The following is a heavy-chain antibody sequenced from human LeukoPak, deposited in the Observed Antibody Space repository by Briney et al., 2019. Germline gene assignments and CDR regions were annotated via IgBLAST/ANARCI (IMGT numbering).Heavy chain of an antibody. CDR1: GGSISSSSYD. J-gene: IGHJ4*02. CDR2: IYDSGST. V-gene: IGHV4-39*01. CDR3: ARQGGTDYYYDSSGYYRPSFFDY. Sequence: SETLSLTCTLPGGSISSSSYDWGWIRQPPGKGPERIGRIYDSGSTYYSPSLKSRVTISVDTSKNQFSLKLSSVTAADTAVYYCARQGGTDYYYDSSGYYRPSFFDYWGQGTLVTVSS. D-gene: IGHD3-22*01.